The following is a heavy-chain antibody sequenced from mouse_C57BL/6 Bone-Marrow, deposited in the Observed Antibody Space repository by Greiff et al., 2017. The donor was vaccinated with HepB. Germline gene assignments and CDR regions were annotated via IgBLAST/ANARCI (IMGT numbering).Heavy chain of an antibody. V-gene: IGHV1-69*01. Sequence: QVQLKQPGAELVMPGASVKLSCKASGYTFTSYWMHWVKQRPGQGLEWIGEIDPSDSYTNYNQKFKGKSTLTVDKSSSTAYMQLSSLTSEDSAVYYCARRGDYVYWDFDVWGTGTTVTVSS. J-gene: IGHJ1*03. CDR1: GYTFTSYW. D-gene: IGHD2-4*01. CDR3: ARRGDYVYWDFDV. CDR2: IDPSDSYT.